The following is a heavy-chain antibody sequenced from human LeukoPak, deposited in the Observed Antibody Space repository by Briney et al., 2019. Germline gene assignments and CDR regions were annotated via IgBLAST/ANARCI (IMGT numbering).Heavy chain of an antibody. J-gene: IGHJ4*02. V-gene: IGHV1-69*04. Sequence: SVKVSCKASGGTFSSYTISWVRQAPGQGLEWMGRIIPVLGIANYAQKFQGRVTITADKSTSTAYMELSSLRSEDTAVYYCARDSSSGGVDYWGQGTLVTVSS. CDR3: ARDSSSGGVDY. CDR1: GGTFSSYT. D-gene: IGHD6-25*01. CDR2: IIPVLGIA.